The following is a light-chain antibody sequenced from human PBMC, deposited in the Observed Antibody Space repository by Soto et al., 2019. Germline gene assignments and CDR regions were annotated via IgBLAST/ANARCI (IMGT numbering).Light chain of an antibody. CDR3: QKYDSAPLS. CDR2: AAS. Sequence: DIQMTQSPSSLSASVGDRVTVTCRASQDISRYLAWYQQKPGQVPELLIYAASTLHSGVSSRFSGSGSGTHLTLTITSLQPEDVATYYCQKYDSAPLSFGGGTKVDIK. CDR1: QDISRY. J-gene: IGKJ4*01. V-gene: IGKV1-27*01.